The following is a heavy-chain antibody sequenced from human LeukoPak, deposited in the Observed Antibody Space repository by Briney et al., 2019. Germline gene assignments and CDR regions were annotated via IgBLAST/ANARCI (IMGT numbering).Heavy chain of an antibody. CDR2: IIPIFGTA. V-gene: IGHV1-69*05. J-gene: IGHJ5*02. CDR3: ARVVATHGQRILDGWFDP. CDR1: GGTFSSYA. Sequence: ASVKVSCKASGGTFSSYAISWVRQAPGQGLEWMGGIIPIFGTANYAQKFQGRVTITTDESTSTAYMELSSLRSEDTAVYYCARVVATHGQRILDGWFDPWGQGTLVTVSS. D-gene: IGHD5-12*01.